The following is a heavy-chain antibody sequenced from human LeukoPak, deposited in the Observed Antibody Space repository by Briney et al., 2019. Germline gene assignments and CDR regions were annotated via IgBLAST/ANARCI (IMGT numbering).Heavy chain of an antibody. CDR3: ARGPGGGYYEDY. CDR2: ISSSSSYI. J-gene: IGHJ4*02. V-gene: IGHV3-21*01. Sequence: GGSLRLSCAASGFTFSSYSMNWVRQAPGKGLEWVSSISSSSSYIYYADSVKGRFTISRDNAKNSLYLQMNSLRAEDTAVYYCARGPGGGYYEDYWGQGTLVTVPS. CDR1: GFTFSSYS. D-gene: IGHD3-3*01.